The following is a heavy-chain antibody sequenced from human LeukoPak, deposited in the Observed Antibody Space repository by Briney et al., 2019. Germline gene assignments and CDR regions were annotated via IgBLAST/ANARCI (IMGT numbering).Heavy chain of an antibody. D-gene: IGHD2-8*01. CDR3: ARGRRVLMVYAISARSFFGSYYFDY. CDR2: IKQDGSEK. Sequence: PGGSLRLSCAGSGFTFSSYWMSWVRQAPGKGLEWVPNIKQDGSEKYYVDSVKGRFTISRDNAKNSLYLQMNSLRAEDTAVYYCARGRRVLMVYAISARSFFGSYYFDYWGQGTLVTVSS. J-gene: IGHJ4*02. V-gene: IGHV3-7*03. CDR1: GFTFSSYW.